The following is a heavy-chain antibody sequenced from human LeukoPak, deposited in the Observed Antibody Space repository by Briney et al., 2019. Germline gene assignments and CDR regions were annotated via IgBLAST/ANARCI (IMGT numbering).Heavy chain of an antibody. J-gene: IGHJ3*02. V-gene: IGHV4-34*01. D-gene: IGHD3-10*01. CDR1: GGSISSYY. CDR3: ARPLWSAFDI. Sequence: SETLSLTCTVSGGSISSYYWSWIRQPPGKGLEWIGEINHSGSTNYNPSLKSRVTISVDTSKNQFSLKLSSVTAADTAVYYCARPLWSAFDIWGQGTMVTVSS. CDR2: INHSGST.